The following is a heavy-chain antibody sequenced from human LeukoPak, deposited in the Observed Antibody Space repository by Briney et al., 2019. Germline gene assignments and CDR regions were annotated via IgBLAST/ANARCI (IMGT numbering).Heavy chain of an antibody. D-gene: IGHD5-18*01. V-gene: IGHV1-69*05. CDR2: IIPIFGTA. CDR1: GGTFSGYA. Sequence: ASVKVSCKASGGTFSGYAVSWVRQAPGQGLEWMGRIIPIFGTANYAQKFQGRVTITTDESTSTAYMELSSLRSEDTAVYYCARVRGIVDTAMGDYYYYYMDVWGKGTTVTVSS. CDR3: ARVRGIVDTAMGDYYYYYMDV. J-gene: IGHJ6*03.